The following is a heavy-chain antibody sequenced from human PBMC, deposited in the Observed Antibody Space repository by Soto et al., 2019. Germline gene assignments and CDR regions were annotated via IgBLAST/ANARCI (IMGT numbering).Heavy chain of an antibody. Sequence: GGSLRLSCAASGFTFRNYGLHWVRQTPGKGLXWVAXXXYXGXXXYXXXXVKGRFAISRDDSRNTLYLQMNSLRAEDTAVYYCARDHSGYYLDYWGQGTLVTVSS. CDR1: GFTFRNYG. CDR3: ARDHSGYYLDY. V-gene: IGHV3-33*01. D-gene: IGHD5-12*01. CDR2: XXYXGXXX. J-gene: IGHJ4*02.